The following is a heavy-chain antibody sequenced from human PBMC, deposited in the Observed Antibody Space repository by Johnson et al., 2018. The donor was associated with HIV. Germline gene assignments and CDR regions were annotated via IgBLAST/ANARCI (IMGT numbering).Heavy chain of an antibody. CDR1: GFTFEDYA. V-gene: IGHV3-9*01. CDR3: AARGYSAYDPMFLDI. CDR2: ISWNSGSI. J-gene: IGHJ3*02. Sequence: VQLVESGGGLEQPGRSLRLSCAASGFTFEDYAMHWVRQVPGKGLEWVSGISWNSGSIGYADSVTGRFTISRDNAKNSLYLQMSSLRGEDTALYYCAARGYSAYDPMFLDIWGQGTMVTVSS. D-gene: IGHD5-12*01.